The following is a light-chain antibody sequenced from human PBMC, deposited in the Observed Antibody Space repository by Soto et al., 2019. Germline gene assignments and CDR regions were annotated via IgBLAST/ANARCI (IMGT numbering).Light chain of an antibody. CDR2: GAS. V-gene: IGKV3-15*01. Sequence: EIVMTQSPATLSVSPGERATLSCRASQSVSSNLAWYQQKPGQAPRLLIYGASTRATGIPARFSGSGSGTDFTLTISSLQSEDFAVYYWQQYNNWPPTCGGGTKVEIK. J-gene: IGKJ4*01. CDR1: QSVSSN. CDR3: QQYNNWPPT.